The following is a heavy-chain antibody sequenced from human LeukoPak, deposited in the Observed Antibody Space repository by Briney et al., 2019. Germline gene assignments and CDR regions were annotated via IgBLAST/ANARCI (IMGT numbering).Heavy chain of an antibody. J-gene: IGHJ4*02. CDR1: GFSFNSDW. CDR2: IKHDESEK. D-gene: IGHD3-16*01. V-gene: IGHV3-7*01. Sequence: GGSLRLSCAASGFSFNSDWMDWVRQAPGRGLEWVANIKHDESEKNYLDSVKGRFTISRDNAQNSLYLQMNGLRVEDTAVYYCTRRLDDWGQGTLVTVSS. CDR3: TRRLDD.